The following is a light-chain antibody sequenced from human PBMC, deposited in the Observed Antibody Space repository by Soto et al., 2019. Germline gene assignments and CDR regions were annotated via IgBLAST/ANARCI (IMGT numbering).Light chain of an antibody. V-gene: IGKV1-9*01. CDR2: AAS. J-gene: IGKJ3*01. Sequence: IQLTQSPSSLSASVGDRVTITCRASQGISSYLAWYQQKPGKAPKLLIYAASTLQSGVPSRFSGSRSGTDFTLTISSLQPEDFATYYCQQLYSTPFTFGPGTIVDIK. CDR1: QGISSY. CDR3: QQLYSTPFT.